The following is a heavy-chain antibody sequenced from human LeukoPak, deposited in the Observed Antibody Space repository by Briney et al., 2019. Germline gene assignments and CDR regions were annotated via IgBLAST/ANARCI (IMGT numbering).Heavy chain of an antibody. CDR2: SNPNSGGT. V-gene: IGHV1-2*02. D-gene: IGHD3-10*01. J-gene: IGHJ5*02. CDR3: ARAPLWFGEFGFDP. Sequence: ASVQVSCKASGYTFTGYYMHWVRQATGQGLEWMGWSNPNSGGTNYAQKVQGRVTMTSDTSISTAYMELSRLRSDDTAVYYCARAPLWFGEFGFDPWGQGTLVTVSS. CDR1: GYTFTGYY.